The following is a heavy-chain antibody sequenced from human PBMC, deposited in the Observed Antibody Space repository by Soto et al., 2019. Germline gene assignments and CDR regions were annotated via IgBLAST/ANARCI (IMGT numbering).Heavy chain of an antibody. CDR3: ARERSYGHDY. D-gene: IGHD5-18*01. J-gene: IGHJ4*02. Sequence: ASVKVSCKASGYTFTSYDINWVRQATGQGLEWMGWMNPNSGNTDYAQNFQGRVTMTRNTSISTAYMELSSLRSEDTAVYYCARERSYGHDYWGQGTLVTVSS. CDR1: GYTFTSYD. V-gene: IGHV1-8*01. CDR2: MNPNSGNT.